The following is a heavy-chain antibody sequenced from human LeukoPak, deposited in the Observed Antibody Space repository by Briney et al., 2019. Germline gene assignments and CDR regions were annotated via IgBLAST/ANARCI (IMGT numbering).Heavy chain of an antibody. CDR1: GFTFSSYS. CDR3: ATHGYSELRYFDWSTNE. CDR2: ISSSSSTI. D-gene: IGHD3-9*01. Sequence: GGSLRLSCAASGFTFSSYSMNWVRQAPGKGLEWVSYISSSSSTIYYADSVKGRFTISRDNAKNSLYLQMNSLRAEDTAVYYCATHGYSELRYFDWSTNEWGQGTLVTVSS. J-gene: IGHJ4*02. V-gene: IGHV3-48*04.